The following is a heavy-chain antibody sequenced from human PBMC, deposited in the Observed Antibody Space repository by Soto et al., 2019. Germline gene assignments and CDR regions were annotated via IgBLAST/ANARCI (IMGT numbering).Heavy chain of an antibody. J-gene: IGHJ4*03. D-gene: IGHD6-19*01. CDR2: ISGSGLIA. V-gene: IGHV3-23*01. CDR3: AQAERFCVPFR. Sequence: LRLSCSISGFTSGNYAMNWVRQAPGKGLELLSVISGSGLIAYYADSVKGRFTVSGDKPKSTVVLQLTNLTLEDTAIYYCAQAERFCVPFRWGQGXLVSVHS. CDR1: GFTSGNYA.